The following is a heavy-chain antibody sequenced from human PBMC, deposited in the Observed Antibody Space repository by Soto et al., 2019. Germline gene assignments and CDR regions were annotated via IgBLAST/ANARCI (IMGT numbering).Heavy chain of an antibody. V-gene: IGHV1-8*01. CDR3: ARVAQQLVRGWWFDP. J-gene: IGHJ5*02. CDR1: GYTFTSYD. Sequence: ASVKVSCKASGYTFTSYDINWVRQATGQGLEWMGWMNPNSGNTGYSQKFQGRVTITRDTSASTAYMELSSLRSEDTAVYYCARVAQQLVRGWWFDPWGQGTLVTVSS. CDR2: MNPNSGNT. D-gene: IGHD6-13*01.